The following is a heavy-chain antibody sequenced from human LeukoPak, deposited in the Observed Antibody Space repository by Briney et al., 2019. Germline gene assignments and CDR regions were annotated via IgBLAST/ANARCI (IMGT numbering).Heavy chain of an antibody. V-gene: IGHV4-59*08. CDR1: GGSISSYY. D-gene: IGHD6-19*01. J-gene: IGHJ5*02. Sequence: PSETLSLTCTVSGGSISSYYWSWIRQPPGKGLEWIGYIYYSGSTNYNPSLKSRVTISVDTSKNQLSLKLSSVTAADTAVYYCARQGQQWLVLEDWFDPWGQGTLVTVSS. CDR3: ARQGQQWLVLEDWFDP. CDR2: IYYSGST.